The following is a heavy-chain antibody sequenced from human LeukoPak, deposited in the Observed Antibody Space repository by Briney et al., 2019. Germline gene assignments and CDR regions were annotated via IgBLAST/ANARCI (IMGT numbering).Heavy chain of an antibody. J-gene: IGHJ4*02. CDR2: IYYSGST. Sequence: SETLSLTCTVSGGSISSSSYYWGWIRQPPGKGLEWIGSIYYSGSTCYNPSLKSRVTISVDTSKNQFSLKLSSVTAADTAVYYCARRRGYYDKTFDYWGQGTLVTVSS. V-gene: IGHV4-39*01. CDR1: GGSISSSSYY. CDR3: ARRRGYYDKTFDY. D-gene: IGHD3-22*01.